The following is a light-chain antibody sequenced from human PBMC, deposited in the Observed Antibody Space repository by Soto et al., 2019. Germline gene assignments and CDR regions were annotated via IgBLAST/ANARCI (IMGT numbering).Light chain of an antibody. Sequence: QSVLTQPASVSGSPGQSITISCTGTSSDVGSHNYAAWYQQHPGKAAKLMIYDVSNRPSGVSDRFSGSKSGNTACLTISGLQAEDEADYYCSSYAPTYTLAFGGGTTVTVL. CDR2: DVS. CDR3: SSYAPTYTLA. V-gene: IGLV2-14*03. J-gene: IGLJ2*01. CDR1: SSDVGSHNY.